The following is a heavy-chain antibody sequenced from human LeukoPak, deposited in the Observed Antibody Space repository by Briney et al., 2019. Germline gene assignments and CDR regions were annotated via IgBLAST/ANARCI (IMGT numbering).Heavy chain of an antibody. CDR3: VRELVVGPAEYFQN. D-gene: IGHD2-15*01. V-gene: IGHV3-7*01. CDR1: GFTFSNYW. CDR2: INKDGSET. Sequence: GGSLRLSCVASGFTFSNYWMAWIRHAPGRGLEWVANINKDGSETYYLDSVRGRFTISRDNAKNSLYLQMNTLGAEDTAVYYCVRELVVGPAEYFQNWGQGTLVTVSS. J-gene: IGHJ1*01.